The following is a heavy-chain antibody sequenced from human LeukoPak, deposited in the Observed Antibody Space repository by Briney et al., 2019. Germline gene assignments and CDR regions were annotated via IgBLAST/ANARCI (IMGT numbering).Heavy chain of an antibody. CDR3: ARVAVRGSYYFDY. V-gene: IGHV3-7*01. D-gene: IGHD1-26*01. CDR1: GFTFSSYW. J-gene: IGHJ4*02. Sequence: GGSLRLSCAVSGFTFSSYWMSWVRQAPGKGLEWVANIKQDGSEKYYVDSVKGRFTISRDNAKNSLYLQMNSLRAEDTAVYYCARVAVRGSYYFDYWGQGTLVTVSS. CDR2: IKQDGSEK.